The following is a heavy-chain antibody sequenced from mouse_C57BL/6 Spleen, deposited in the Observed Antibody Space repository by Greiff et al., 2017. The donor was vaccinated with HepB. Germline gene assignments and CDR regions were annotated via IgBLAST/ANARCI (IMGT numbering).Heavy chain of an antibody. D-gene: IGHD2-1*01. V-gene: IGHV1-52*01. CDR2: IDPSDSET. CDR3: ARGGIYYGNYHAMDY. J-gene: IGHJ4*01. Sequence: VQLQQPGAELVRPGSSVKLSCKASGYTFTSYWMHWVKQRPIQGLEWIGNIDPSDSETHYNQKFKDKATLTVDKSSSTAYMQLSSLTSEDSAVYYCARGGIYYGNYHAMDYWGQGTSVTVSS. CDR1: GYTFTSYW.